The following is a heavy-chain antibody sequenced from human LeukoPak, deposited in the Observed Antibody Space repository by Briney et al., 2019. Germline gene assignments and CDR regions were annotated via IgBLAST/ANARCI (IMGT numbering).Heavy chain of an antibody. Sequence: PGGSLRLSCAASGFTFSSYWMHWVRQAPGKGLVRVSRVNRDGSSTNYADSVKGRFTISRDNAKNTVYLQMNSLRAEDTAVYYCARVDCSSTSCYIWFDPWGQGTQVTVSS. J-gene: IGHJ5*02. CDR2: VNRDGSST. D-gene: IGHD2-2*02. CDR3: ARVDCSSTSCYIWFDP. V-gene: IGHV3-74*01. CDR1: GFTFSSYW.